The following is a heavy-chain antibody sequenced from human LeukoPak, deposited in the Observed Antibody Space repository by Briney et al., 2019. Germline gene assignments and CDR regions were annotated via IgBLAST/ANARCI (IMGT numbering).Heavy chain of an antibody. CDR2: IYYSGST. V-gene: IGHV4-59*01. J-gene: IGHJ6*02. CDR1: GGSISSYY. Sequence: SETLSLTCTVSGGSISSYYWSWIRQPPGKVLEWIGYIYYSGSTNYNPSLKSRVTISVDTSKNQFSLTLSSVTAADTAVYYCARDVGPLGPWGYYYGMDVWGQGTTVTVSS. D-gene: IGHD1-26*01. CDR3: ARDVGPLGPWGYYYGMDV.